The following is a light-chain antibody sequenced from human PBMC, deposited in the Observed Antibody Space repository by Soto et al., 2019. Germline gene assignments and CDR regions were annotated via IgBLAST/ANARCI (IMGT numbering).Light chain of an antibody. V-gene: IGKV3-11*01. CDR2: DAS. J-gene: IGKJ4*01. CDR1: QSVSSY. Sequence: IVLTQSPATLSLSPGERATLSCRASQSVSSYLAWYQQKPGQAPRLLIYDASNRATGIPARFSGSGSGTDFTLTISSLEPEDFAVYYCQQRSNWPLTFGGGTKVDI. CDR3: QQRSNWPLT.